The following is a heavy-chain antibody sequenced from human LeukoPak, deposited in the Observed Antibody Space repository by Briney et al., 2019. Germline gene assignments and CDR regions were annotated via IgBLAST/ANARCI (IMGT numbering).Heavy chain of an antibody. V-gene: IGHV3-21*01. CDR2: ISGAGTFI. CDR3: TRSSMAALAVDS. D-gene: IGHD6-6*01. J-gene: IGHJ4*02. CDR1: GFTFTSYA. Sequence: PGGSLRLSCAASGFTFTSYAMNWVRQAPGAGREWVASISGAGTFIYYADSVKGRFTISRDNTKNSLYLQMNGLRAEDTAVYYCTRSSMAALAVDSWGQGTLVTVSS.